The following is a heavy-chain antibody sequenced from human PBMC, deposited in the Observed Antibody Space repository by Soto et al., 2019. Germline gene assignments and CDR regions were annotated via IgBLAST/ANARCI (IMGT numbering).Heavy chain of an antibody. J-gene: IGHJ4*02. D-gene: IGHD3-22*01. Sequence: PGESLKISCKGYGHIFSNYWIGWVRHMPGKGLEWMGIIYPGDSDTRYSPSFQGQVTITVDKSINTAYLQWSRLKASDTAIYYCARQRLWGTSGYYYFENWGQGTLVTVSS. CDR1: GHIFSNYW. V-gene: IGHV5-51*01. CDR2: IYPGDSDT. CDR3: ARQRLWGTSGYYYFEN.